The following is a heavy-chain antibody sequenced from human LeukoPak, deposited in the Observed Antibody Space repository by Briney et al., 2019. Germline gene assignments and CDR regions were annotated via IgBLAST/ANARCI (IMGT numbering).Heavy chain of an antibody. Sequence: GGSLRLSCAASGFTFSDYYMSWIRQAPGKGLEWVAVIWYDGSNKYYADSVKGRFTISRDNSKNTLYLQMNSLRAEDTAVYYCAREGDCSSTSCYPLDYYYCGMDVWGQGTTVTVSS. CDR1: GFTFSDYY. V-gene: IGHV3-33*08. CDR2: IWYDGSNK. CDR3: AREGDCSSTSCYPLDYYYCGMDV. J-gene: IGHJ6*02. D-gene: IGHD2-2*01.